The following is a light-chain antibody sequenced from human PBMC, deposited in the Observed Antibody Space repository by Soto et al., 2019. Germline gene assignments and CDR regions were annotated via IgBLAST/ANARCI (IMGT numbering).Light chain of an antibody. CDR2: GAS. CDR1: QSVSNN. J-gene: IGKJ1*01. CDR3: QQYNNWPWT. V-gene: IGKV3-15*01. Sequence: EIVLTQSPGTLSLSPGERATLSCRASQSVSNNYLAWYQQKPGRVPRLLIYGASNRATGVSARFSGSGSGTEFTLTISSLQSEDFAVYYCQQYNNWPWTFGQGTKVDIK.